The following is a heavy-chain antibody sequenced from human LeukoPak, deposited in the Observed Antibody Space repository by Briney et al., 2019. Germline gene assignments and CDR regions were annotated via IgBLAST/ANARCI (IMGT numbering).Heavy chain of an antibody. CDR2: INPNSGGT. J-gene: IGHJ4*02. D-gene: IGHD3-10*01. Sequence: ASVKVSCKASGYTFTSYAMNWVRQAPGQGLEWMGWINPNSGGTNYAQKFQGRVTMTRDTSISTAYMELSRLRSDDTAVYYCARERGSGSYYTDYWGQGTLVTVSS. CDR3: ARERGSGSYYTDY. V-gene: IGHV1-2*02. CDR1: GYTFTSYA.